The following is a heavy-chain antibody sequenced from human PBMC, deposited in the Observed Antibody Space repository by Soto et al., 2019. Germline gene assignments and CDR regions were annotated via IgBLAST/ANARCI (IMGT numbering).Heavy chain of an antibody. CDR2: IYYSGST. Sequence: SETLSLTCTVSGGSISSSSYYWGWIRQPPGKGVEWIGSIYYSGSTYYNPSLKSRVTISVDTSKNQFSLKLSSVTAADTAVYYCARHXASRSSGWAYYYYGMDVWGQGTTVTVSS. CDR3: ARHXASRSSGWAYYYYGMDV. CDR1: GGSISSSSYY. V-gene: IGHV4-39*01. J-gene: IGHJ6*02. D-gene: IGHD6-19*01.